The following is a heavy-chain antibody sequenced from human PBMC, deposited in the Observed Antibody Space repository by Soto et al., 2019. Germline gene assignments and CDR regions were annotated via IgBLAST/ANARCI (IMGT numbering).Heavy chain of an antibody. V-gene: IGHV4-4*02. J-gene: IGHJ3*01. CDR1: RFSVTNNKY. D-gene: IGHD2-15*01. CDR2: IYHSGAT. Sequence: QAQLQESGPGLVRHSGTLSLTCTVSRFSVTNNKYWNWVRQSPGKALEWIGEIYHSGATNYNPSLSGPASISRDKATNQISLTLASGTAADTAVYYCARDSRYCTDGGCSIMRGAFDVWGQGTLVTVSS. CDR3: ARDSRYCTDGGCSIMRGAFDV.